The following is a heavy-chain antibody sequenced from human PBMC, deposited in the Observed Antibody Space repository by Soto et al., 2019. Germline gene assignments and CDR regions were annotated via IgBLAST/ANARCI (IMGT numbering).Heavy chain of an antibody. CDR1: GGSISSSSYY. CDR3: VRSGSYCSGGSCYVSSLDP. D-gene: IGHD2-15*01. J-gene: IGHJ5*02. CDR2: IYYSGST. Sequence: SETLSLTCTVSGGSISSSSYYWGWIRQPPGKGPEWIGSIYYSGSTYYNPSLKSRVTISVDTSKNQFSLKLSSVTAADTAVYYCVRSGSYCSGGSCYVSSLDPWGQGTLVTVSS. V-gene: IGHV4-39*01.